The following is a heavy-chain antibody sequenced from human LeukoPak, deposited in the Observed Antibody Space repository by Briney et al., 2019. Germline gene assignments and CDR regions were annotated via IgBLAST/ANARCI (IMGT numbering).Heavy chain of an antibody. D-gene: IGHD6-13*01. CDR2: VFYSGST. Sequence: SETLSLTCTVSGGSITGYYWAWIRQPPGKGLEWIGYVFYSGSTNYSPSLKSRVTISVDTSKNQFSLKLSSVTAADTAVYYCARRIAAAVDYWGQGTLVTVSS. V-gene: IGHV4-59*08. CDR1: GGSITGYY. CDR3: ARRIAAAVDY. J-gene: IGHJ4*02.